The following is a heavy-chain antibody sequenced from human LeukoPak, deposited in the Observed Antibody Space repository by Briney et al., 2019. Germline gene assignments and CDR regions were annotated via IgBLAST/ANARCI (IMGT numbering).Heavy chain of an antibody. V-gene: IGHV4-4*07. J-gene: IGHJ1*01. D-gene: IGHD6-19*01. CDR2: IYTSGST. CDR1: GGSISSYY. Sequence: SETLSLTCTASGGSISSYYWSWIRQPAGKGLEWIGRIYTSGSTNYNPSLKSRVTMSVDTSKNQFSLKLSSVTAADTAVYYCARESSGWYDQYFQHWGQGTLVTVSS. CDR3: ARESSGWYDQYFQH.